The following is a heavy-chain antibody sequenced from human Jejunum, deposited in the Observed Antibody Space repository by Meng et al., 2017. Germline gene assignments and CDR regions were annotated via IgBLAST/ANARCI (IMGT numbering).Heavy chain of an antibody. CDR1: GGSISSGDYY. J-gene: IGHJ4*02. CDR2: IYYSGST. CDR3: ARVNSSASFDY. V-gene: IGHV4-30-4*01. D-gene: IGHD6-6*01. Sequence: QVQLQESGPGLVKPSQTLSLTFTVSGGSISSGDYYWSWIRQPPGKGLEWIGYIYYSGSTYYNPSLKSRVTTSVDKSVNQFSLKLNSVTAADTAVYYCARVNSSASFDYWGQGTLVTVSS.